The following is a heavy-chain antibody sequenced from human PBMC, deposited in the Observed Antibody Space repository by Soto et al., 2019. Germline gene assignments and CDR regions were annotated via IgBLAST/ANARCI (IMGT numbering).Heavy chain of an antibody. V-gene: IGHV4-4*07. J-gene: IGHJ6*02. CDR2: IYTSGST. CDR3: AIDSSSRWYSGYYYYYAMDL. D-gene: IGHD6-13*01. Sequence: ETLSLASTVSGVSISSYKGCCVRHPAGNGLVWIGRIYTSGSTNYNPSLKSRVTMSVDTSKNQFSLKLSSVTAADTGVYYCAIDSSSRWYSGYYYYYAMDLWAQGTTVTVSS. CDR1: GVSISSYK.